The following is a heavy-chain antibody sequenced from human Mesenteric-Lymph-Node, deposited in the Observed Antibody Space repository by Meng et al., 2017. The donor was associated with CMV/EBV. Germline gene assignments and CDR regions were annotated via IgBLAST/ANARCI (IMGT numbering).Heavy chain of an antibody. CDR2: ISSDESST. V-gene: IGHV3-74*01. CDR3: AKGNAKYGMDV. CDR1: GFTFSSYW. J-gene: IGHJ6*02. Sequence: GGSLRLSCAASGFTFSSYWMHWVRQAPGKGLVWVSRISSDESSTSYADSVKGRFTISRDNAKNTLYLQMNSLRAEDTAVYYCAKGNAKYGMDVWGQGTTVTVSS.